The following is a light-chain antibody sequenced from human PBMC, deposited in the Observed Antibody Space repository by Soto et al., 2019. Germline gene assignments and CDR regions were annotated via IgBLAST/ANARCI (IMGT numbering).Light chain of an antibody. CDR2: DAS. V-gene: IGKV3-11*01. CDR1: QSVSNF. J-gene: IGKJ1*01. CDR3: QHRSAWWT. Sequence: EIVLTQSPATLSLSPGDRATLSCRASQSVSNFLAWYQHKPGQPPRLLIYDASNRASGIPARFTGSGFGTDFTLTISSLEPEDSAVYYCQHRSAWWTFGQGTQVEIK.